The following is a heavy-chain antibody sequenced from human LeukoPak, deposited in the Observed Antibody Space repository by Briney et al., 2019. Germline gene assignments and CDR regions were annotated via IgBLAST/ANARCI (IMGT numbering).Heavy chain of an antibody. CDR2: ISWNSGSI. V-gene: IGHV3-9*01. CDR1: GFTFSSYS. D-gene: IGHD3-3*01. Sequence: GGSLRLSCAASGFTFSSYSMNWVRQAPGKGLEWVSGISWNSGSIGYADSVKGRFTISRDNAKNSLYLQMNSLRAEDTALYYCAKDIRTITIFGVAPACHFDYWGQGTLVTVSS. J-gene: IGHJ4*02. CDR3: AKDIRTITIFGVAPACHFDY.